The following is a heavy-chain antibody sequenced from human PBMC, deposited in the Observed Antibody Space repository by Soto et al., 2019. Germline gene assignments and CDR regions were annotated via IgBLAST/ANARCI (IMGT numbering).Heavy chain of an antibody. V-gene: IGHV2-5*02. J-gene: IGHJ4*02. Sequence: QITLKESGPTLVKPTQTLTLTCNFSGFSLSTSGVGVGWIRQPPGKALEWLALIYWDDDKRYSPSLKSRLTITKAXSKNQVVLTLTNMDPVDTATYYCVHIRYGSGLFDYWGQGTLVTVSS. CDR1: GFSLSTSGVG. CDR2: IYWDDDK. CDR3: VHIRYGSGLFDY. D-gene: IGHD3-10*01.